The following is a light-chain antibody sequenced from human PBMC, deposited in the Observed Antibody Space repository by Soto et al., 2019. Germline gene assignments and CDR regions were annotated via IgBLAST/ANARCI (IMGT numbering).Light chain of an antibody. Sequence: QAVVTQPASVSGSPGQSITISCTGTSSDVGGYNYVSWYQQHPGKAPKLMIYDVSNRPSGVSNRFSGSKSGNTASLTISGLQAEDEADYYCSSYTSSISVVFGTGTKLTVL. J-gene: IGLJ1*01. CDR3: SSYTSSISVV. CDR1: SSDVGGYNY. CDR2: DVS. V-gene: IGLV2-14*03.